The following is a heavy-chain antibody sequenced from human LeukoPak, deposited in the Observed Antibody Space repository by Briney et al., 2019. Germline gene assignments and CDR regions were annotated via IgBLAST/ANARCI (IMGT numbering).Heavy chain of an antibody. CDR1: GASITSYS. V-gene: IGHV4-4*07. CDR2: IYSSGTT. CDR3: AREAGSYDSSGYYSLYYSFDY. J-gene: IGHJ4*02. D-gene: IGHD3-22*01. Sequence: SETLSLTCTVSGASITSYSWAWIRQPAGKGPEWIGHIYSSGTTNYNPSLKSRVTMSVDTSKNQFSLKLTSVTAADTAVYYCAREAGSYDSSGYYSLYYSFDYWGQGTLVTVSS.